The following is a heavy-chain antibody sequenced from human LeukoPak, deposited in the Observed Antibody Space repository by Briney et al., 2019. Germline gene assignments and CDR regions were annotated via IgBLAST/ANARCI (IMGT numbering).Heavy chain of an antibody. Sequence: GGSLRLSCAASGFTFSSYAMSWVRQAPGKGLEWVSAISGSGGSTYYADSVKGRFTISRDNSKNTRYLQMNSLRAEDTAVYYCAKDLGGSYYKTWGQGTLVTVSS. CDR3: AKDLGGSYYKT. CDR1: GFTFSSYA. D-gene: IGHD1-26*01. J-gene: IGHJ4*02. V-gene: IGHV3-23*01. CDR2: ISGSGGST.